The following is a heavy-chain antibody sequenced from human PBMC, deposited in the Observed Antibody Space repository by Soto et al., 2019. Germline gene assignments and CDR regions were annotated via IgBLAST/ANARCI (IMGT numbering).Heavy chain of an antibody. D-gene: IGHD5-18*01. CDR3: ARDQPGYSYGYGLGY. V-gene: IGHV3-21*01. Sequence: GGSLRLSCAASGFTFSSYAMSWVRQTPGKGLEWVSTLSSSSSYIFYADSVKGRFTISRDNANNSLYLQMNSLRAEDTAVYYCARDQPGYSYGYGLGYWGQGTLVTVSS. J-gene: IGHJ4*02. CDR2: LSSSSSYI. CDR1: GFTFSSYA.